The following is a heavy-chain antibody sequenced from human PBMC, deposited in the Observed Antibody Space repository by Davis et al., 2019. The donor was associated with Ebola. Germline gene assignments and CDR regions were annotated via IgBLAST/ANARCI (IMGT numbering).Heavy chain of an antibody. CDR3: ARMGGGSYLGAFDI. J-gene: IGHJ3*02. D-gene: IGHD1-26*01. CDR2: IYYSGST. V-gene: IGHV4-39*07. CDR1: GGSISSSSYY. Sequence: SETLSLTCTVSGGSISSSSYYWGWIRQPPGKGLEWIGSIYYSGSTYYNPSLKSRVTMSVDTSKNQFSLKLSSVTAVDTAVYYCARMGGGSYLGAFDIWGQGTMVTVSS.